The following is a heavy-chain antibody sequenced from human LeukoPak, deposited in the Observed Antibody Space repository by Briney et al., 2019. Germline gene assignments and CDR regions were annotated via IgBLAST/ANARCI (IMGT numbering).Heavy chain of an antibody. V-gene: IGHV3-23*01. CDR1: GFPLSSYA. CDR2: TSSSDDGT. CDR3: AKNWGSFSWYFDL. D-gene: IGHD2/OR15-2a*01. J-gene: IGHJ2*01. Sequence: GGSLRLSCAASGFPLSSYAMSWVRQVPGKGLEWVSATSSSDDGTYHADSVRGRFTIYRDNFRNTLYLQMNRLRAEDAALYYCAKNWGSFSWYFDLWGRGTLVTVSS.